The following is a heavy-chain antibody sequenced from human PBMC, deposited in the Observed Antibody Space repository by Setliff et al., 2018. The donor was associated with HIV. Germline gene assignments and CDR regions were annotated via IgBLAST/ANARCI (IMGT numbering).Heavy chain of an antibody. Sequence: WASVKVSCKASGYTFTSYAISWVRQAPGQGLEWMGWISAHNGITNYAQKFQGRVTMTTDTSTNTAYMELRSLRSDDTAVYYCAREAAVAGTFDYWGQGTLVTVS. J-gene: IGHJ4*02. CDR1: GYTFTSYA. V-gene: IGHV1-18*01. CDR3: AREAAVAGTFDY. D-gene: IGHD6-19*01. CDR2: ISAHNGIT.